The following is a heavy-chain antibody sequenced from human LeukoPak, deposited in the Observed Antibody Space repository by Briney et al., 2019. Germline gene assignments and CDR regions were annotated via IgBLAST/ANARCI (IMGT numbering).Heavy chain of an antibody. V-gene: IGHV3-30*18. CDR1: GFTFSSYG. D-gene: IGHD4-17*01. J-gene: IGHJ4*02. Sequence: PGGSLRLSCAASGFTFSSYGMHWVRQAPGKGLEWVAVISYDGSNKYYADSVKGRFTISRDNSKNTLYLQMNSLRAEDTAVYYCAKDFFWLPHGDYGSGPFDYWGQGTLVTVSS. CDR3: AKDFFWLPHGDYGSGPFDY. CDR2: ISYDGSNK.